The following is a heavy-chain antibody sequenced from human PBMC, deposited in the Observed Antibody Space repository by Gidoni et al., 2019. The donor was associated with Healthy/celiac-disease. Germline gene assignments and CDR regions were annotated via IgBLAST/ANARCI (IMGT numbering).Heavy chain of an antibody. V-gene: IGHV3-48*02. CDR1: GFTFSSYS. CDR3: ARDRGIPMVRGALDV. J-gene: IGHJ6*04. Sequence: EVQLVESGGGLVQPGGSLRLSCAASGFTFSSYSMNWVRQAPGKGLEWVSYIRSSRSTIYYADSVKGRFTTSREKAKNSRYLKRNSLRNEKTAVYYWARDRGIPMVRGALDVWGKGTTVTVSS. D-gene: IGHD3-10*01. CDR2: IRSSRSTI.